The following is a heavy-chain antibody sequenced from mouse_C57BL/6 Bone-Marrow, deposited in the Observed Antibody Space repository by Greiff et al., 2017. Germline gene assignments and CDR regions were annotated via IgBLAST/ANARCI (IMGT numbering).Heavy chain of an antibody. Sequence: EVQLQESGEGLVKPGGSLKLSCAASGFTFSSYAMSWVRQTPEKRLEWVAYISSGGDYIYYADTVKGRFTISRDNARNTLYLQMSSLKSEDTSMYYCTRGDYDYAWFAYWGQGTLVTVSA. CDR1: GFTFSSYA. CDR2: ISSGGDYI. CDR3: TRGDYDYAWFAY. V-gene: IGHV5-9-1*02. J-gene: IGHJ3*01. D-gene: IGHD2-4*01.